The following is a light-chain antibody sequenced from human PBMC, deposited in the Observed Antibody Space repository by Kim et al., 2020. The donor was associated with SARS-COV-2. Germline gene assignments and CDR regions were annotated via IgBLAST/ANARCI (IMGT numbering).Light chain of an antibody. CDR2: TDH. CDR1: SSNIGRNA. Sequence: QSVLTQPPSASGTPGQRVTMSCSGSSSNIGRNAVSWYQQLSGTAPKVLIYTDHQRPSGVPDRFSGSKSGTSASLAISGLQSEDEADYYCATWDDSLNGYVFGTGTKVTVL. CDR3: ATWDDSLNGYV. V-gene: IGLV1-44*01. J-gene: IGLJ1*01.